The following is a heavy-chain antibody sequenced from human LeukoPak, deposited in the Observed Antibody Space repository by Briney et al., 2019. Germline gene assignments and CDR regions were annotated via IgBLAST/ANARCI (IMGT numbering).Heavy chain of an antibody. CDR1: GFTFSSYD. J-gene: IGHJ4*02. D-gene: IGHD6-13*01. CDR3: ARGGSSWDHFDY. V-gene: IGHV3-13*01. Sequence: PGGSLRLSCAASGFTFSSYDMHWGRQVIGKGLEWVSAIGIAGDTYYPGSVKDRFTISIENAKDSLYLQMNSLRAGDMAVYYCARGGSSWDHFDYWGQGTLVTVSS. CDR2: IGIAGDT.